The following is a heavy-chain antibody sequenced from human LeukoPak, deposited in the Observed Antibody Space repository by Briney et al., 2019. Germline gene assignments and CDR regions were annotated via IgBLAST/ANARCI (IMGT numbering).Heavy chain of an antibody. CDR1: AFTFSNYW. V-gene: IGHV3-7*01. CDR2: IKEDGSET. Sequence: GGSLRLSCAASAFTFSNYWMSWVRQAPGKGLEWVANIKEDGSETNYVDSVKGRFTISRDNAKNSLYLQMNSLRVDDTAVYYCARDRGYSTFDYWGQGTLVTLSS. CDR3: ARDRGYSTFDY. D-gene: IGHD4-23*01. J-gene: IGHJ4*02.